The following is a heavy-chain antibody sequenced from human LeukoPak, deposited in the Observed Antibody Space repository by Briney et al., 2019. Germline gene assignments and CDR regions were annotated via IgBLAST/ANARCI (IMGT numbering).Heavy chain of an antibody. J-gene: IGHJ4*02. CDR2: ISGSGGST. V-gene: IGHV3-23*01. CDR1: GFTFSSYA. Sequence: GGSLRLSCAASGFTFSSYAMSWVRQAPGKGLEWVSAISGSGGSTYYADSVKGRFTISRDNAKNSLYLQLISLRAEDTAVYYCARDRHSSVDYWGQGTLVTVSS. CDR3: ARDRHSSVDY. D-gene: IGHD3-22*01.